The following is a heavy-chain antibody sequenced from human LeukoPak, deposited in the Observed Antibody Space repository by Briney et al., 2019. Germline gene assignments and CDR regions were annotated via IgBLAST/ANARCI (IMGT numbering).Heavy chain of an antibody. CDR2: IYHNGGT. Sequence: PSETLSLTCTVSGGSISGYYWSSIRHPPAKGLEWIGYIYHNGGTNYNPSLQGRLTISVDTSKNQFSLKLSSVTAADTAVYYCARHLRAVAGGRYFDYWGQGTQVTVSS. CDR3: ARHLRAVAGGRYFDY. J-gene: IGHJ4*02. V-gene: IGHV4-59*08. D-gene: IGHD6-19*01. CDR1: GGSISGYY.